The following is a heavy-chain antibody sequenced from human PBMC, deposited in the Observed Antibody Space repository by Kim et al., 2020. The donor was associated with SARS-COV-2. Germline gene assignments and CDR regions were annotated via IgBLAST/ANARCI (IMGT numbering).Heavy chain of an antibody. CDR2: INHSGST. Sequence: SETLSLTCAVYGGSFSGYYWSWIRQPPGKGLEWIGEINHSGSTNYNPSLKSRVTISVDTSKNQFSLKLSSVTAADTAVYYCAREYYYDSSGYDYWGQGTLVTVSS. CDR3: AREYYYDSSGYDY. V-gene: IGHV4-34*01. D-gene: IGHD3-22*01. CDR1: GGSFSGYY. J-gene: IGHJ4*02.